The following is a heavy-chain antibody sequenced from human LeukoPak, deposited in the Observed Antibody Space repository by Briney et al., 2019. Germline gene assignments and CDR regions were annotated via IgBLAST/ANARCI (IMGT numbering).Heavy chain of an antibody. CDR3: ARDRGVVGATDFDY. Sequence: GGSLRLSCAASGFTFSSYAMHWVRQAPGKGLEWVAVISYDGSNKYYADSVKGRFTISRDNSKNTLYLQMNSLRAEDTAVYYCARDRGVVGATDFDYWGQGTLVTVSS. J-gene: IGHJ4*02. CDR2: ISYDGSNK. CDR1: GFTFSSYA. D-gene: IGHD1-26*01. V-gene: IGHV3-30-3*01.